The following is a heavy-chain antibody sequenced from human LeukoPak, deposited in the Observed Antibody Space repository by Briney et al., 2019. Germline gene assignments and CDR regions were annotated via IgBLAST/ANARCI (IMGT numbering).Heavy chain of an antibody. CDR3: ASAFMPGNEVDY. CDR2: IYSGGST. D-gene: IGHD2-2*01. J-gene: IGHJ4*02. Sequence: GGSLRLSCAASGFTVSSNYMSWVRQAPGKGLEWVSVIYSGGSTYYADSVKGRFTISRDNSKNTLYPQMNSLRAEDTAVYYCASAFMPGNEVDYWGQGTLVTVSS. CDR1: GFTVSSNY. V-gene: IGHV3-66*01.